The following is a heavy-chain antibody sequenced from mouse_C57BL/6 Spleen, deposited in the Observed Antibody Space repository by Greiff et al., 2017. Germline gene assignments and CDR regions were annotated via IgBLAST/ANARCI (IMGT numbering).Heavy chain of an antibody. Sequence: VQLKESGGGLVKPGGSLKISCAASGFTFSDYGMHWVRQAPEKGLEWVAYISSGSSTNYNADTVKGSITISRDDAKNTLFLQLTSLRSEDTSMYYCARKCSSGYVYAMDYWGQGTSVTVSS. V-gene: IGHV5-17*01. CDR2: ISSGSSTN. D-gene: IGHD3-2*02. J-gene: IGHJ4*01. CDR1: GFTFSDYG. CDR3: ARKCSSGYVYAMDY.